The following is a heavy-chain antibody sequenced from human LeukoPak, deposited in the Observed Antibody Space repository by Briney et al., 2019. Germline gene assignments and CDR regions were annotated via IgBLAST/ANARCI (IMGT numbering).Heavy chain of an antibody. CDR1: GYSISSGYY. D-gene: IGHD4-17*01. Sequence: PSETLSLTCAVSGYSISSGYYWGWIRQSPGTGLEWIGSVYHSGSTYYNSPLQSRVTISVDTSKNQFSLNLSSATAADTAVYYCARDRATTVTTGAFDIWGRGTMVTVSS. V-gene: IGHV4-38-2*02. CDR3: ARDRATTVTTGAFDI. J-gene: IGHJ3*02. CDR2: VYHSGST.